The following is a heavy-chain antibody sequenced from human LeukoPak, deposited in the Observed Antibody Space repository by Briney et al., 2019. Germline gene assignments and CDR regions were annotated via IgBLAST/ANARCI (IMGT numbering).Heavy chain of an antibody. D-gene: IGHD2-2*02. CDR3: ARLGYCSSTSCYNYGMDV. CDR1: GFTSIAYA. V-gene: IGHV3-48*02. CDR2: ISSSSGTI. J-gene: IGHJ6*02. Sequence: GGSLRLSCVGSGFTSIAYALNWVRQAPGKGLEWVSYISSSSGTIYYADSVKGRFTISRDNAKNALYLQMNSLRDEDTAVYYCARLGYCSSTSCYNYGMDVWGQGTTVTVSS.